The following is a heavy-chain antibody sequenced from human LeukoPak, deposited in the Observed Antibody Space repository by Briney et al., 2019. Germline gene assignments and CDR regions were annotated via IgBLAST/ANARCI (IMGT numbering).Heavy chain of an antibody. CDR2: IRSSGGNT. Sequence: GGSLRLSCAPPGFTFSKYALSWVPQAPGKGLGGVSTIRSSGGNTLYEDSVKGPFTISREKSKNTPYLQMNSLRVEDTAVYYCAKRLYEGAGHFDSWGQGTLVTVSS. CDR3: AKRLYEGAGHFDS. J-gene: IGHJ4*02. CDR1: GFTFSKYA. D-gene: IGHD3-16*02. V-gene: IGHV3-23*01.